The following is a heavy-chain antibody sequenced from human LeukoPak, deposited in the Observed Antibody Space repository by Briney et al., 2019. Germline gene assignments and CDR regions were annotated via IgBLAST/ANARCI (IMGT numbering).Heavy chain of an antibody. CDR1: GFTFTNYW. J-gene: IGHJ5*02. V-gene: IGHV3-7*01. D-gene: IGHD1-1*01. CDR3: ARALNERWFDP. Sequence: GGSLRLSCAASGFTFTNYWMTWVRQAPGKGPEWVANIKPDGTEKYYVDSLRGRFTISRDNAKSSLYLEMNSLRVEDTAIYYCARALNERWFDPWGQGTLVTVSS. CDR2: IKPDGTEK.